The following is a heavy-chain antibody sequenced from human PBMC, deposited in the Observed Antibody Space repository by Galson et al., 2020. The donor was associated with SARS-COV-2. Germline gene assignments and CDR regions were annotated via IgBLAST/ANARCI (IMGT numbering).Heavy chain of an antibody. Sequence: ETSETLSLTCTVSGGSISSYYCNWIRQPPGQGLERIWYIYYSGSTNYNPSLKSRVTITIDTSKNQFSLKLSSVTAADTAVYYCARRGYYYDSSGYYYVGADAFDIWGKGTMVTVSS. CDR2: IYYSGST. V-gene: IGHV4-59*08. CDR3: ARRGYYYDSSGYYYVGADAFDI. CDR1: GGSISSYY. J-gene: IGHJ3*02. D-gene: IGHD3-22*01.